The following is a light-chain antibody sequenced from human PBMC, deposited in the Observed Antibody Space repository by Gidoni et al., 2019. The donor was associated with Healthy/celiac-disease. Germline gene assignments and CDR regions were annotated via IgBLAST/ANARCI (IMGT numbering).Light chain of an antibody. Sequence: ALRMTQSPSSLSASTGDRVTITCRASQGISSYLAWYQQKPGKAPKLLIYAASTLQSGVPSRFSGSGSGTDVTLTISCLQSEDFATYYCQQYYSYPPGTFGPGTKVDIK. CDR3: QQYYSYPPGT. V-gene: IGKV1-8*01. CDR2: AAS. CDR1: QGISSY. J-gene: IGKJ3*01.